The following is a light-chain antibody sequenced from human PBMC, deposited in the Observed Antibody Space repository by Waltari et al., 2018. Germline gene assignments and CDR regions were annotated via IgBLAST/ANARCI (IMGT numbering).Light chain of an antibody. V-gene: IGKV3-20*01. Sequence: EIVLTQSPGTLSLSPGERATLSCRASQSVSSSYVAWYQQKPGQAPRVLIHGASNRATGIPDRFSGSGSGTDFTLTISRLEPEDFAVYYCQQYGSSPWTFDQGTKVEIK. J-gene: IGKJ1*01. CDR1: QSVSSSY. CDR2: GAS. CDR3: QQYGSSPWT.